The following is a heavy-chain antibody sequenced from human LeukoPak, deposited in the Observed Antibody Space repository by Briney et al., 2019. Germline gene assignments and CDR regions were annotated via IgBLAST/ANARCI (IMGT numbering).Heavy chain of an antibody. V-gene: IGHV3-23*01. J-gene: IGHJ5*02. CDR1: GFTFSSDA. CDR3: AKDPFTSSSWYHHWFDP. D-gene: IGHD6-13*01. Sequence: GGSLRLSCAASGFTFSSDAMSWVRQAPGKGLEWVSAISGSGGSTYYADSVKGRFTISRDNSKNTLYLQMNSLRAEDTAVYYCAKDPFTSSSWYHHWFDPWGQGTLVTVSS. CDR2: ISGSGGST.